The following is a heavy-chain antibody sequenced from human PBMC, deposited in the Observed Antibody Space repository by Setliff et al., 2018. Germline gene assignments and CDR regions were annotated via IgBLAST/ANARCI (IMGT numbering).Heavy chain of an antibody. CDR3: IRPQTPDDDHSSGYYGF. J-gene: IGHJ4*02. D-gene: IGHD3-22*01. CDR1: GFTFSDSA. CDR2: IRAKVSDYAT. V-gene: IGHV3-73*01. Sequence: GESLKISCAASGFTFSDSAVHWVRQASGKGLEWVGRIRAKVSDYATAYAASLKGRFTTSRDDSKNTAYLQMNSLETEDTALYYCIRPQTPDDDHSSGYYGFWGQGTRSPLL.